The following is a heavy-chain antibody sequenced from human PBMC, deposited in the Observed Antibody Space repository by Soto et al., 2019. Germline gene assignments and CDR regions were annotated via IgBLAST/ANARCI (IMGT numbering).Heavy chain of an antibody. CDR2: ISYDGSNK. V-gene: IGHV3-30-3*01. CDR3: ARTMTPVHFYYYYSGMDV. CDR1: GFTFSSYA. D-gene: IGHD4-17*01. J-gene: IGHJ6*02. Sequence: QVQLVESGGGVVQPGRSLRLSCAASGFTFSSYAMHWVRQAPGKGLEWVAVISYDGSNKYYADSVKGRFTISRDNSKNTMYLQQNSLRAEDTAVYYCARTMTPVHFYYYYSGMDVWGQGTTVTVSS.